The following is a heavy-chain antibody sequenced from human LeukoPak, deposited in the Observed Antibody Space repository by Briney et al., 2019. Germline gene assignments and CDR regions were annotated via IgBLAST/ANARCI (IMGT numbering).Heavy chain of an antibody. CDR3: ARDRVEAVAASWFDP. J-gene: IGHJ5*02. CDR2: ISAYNGNT. Sequence: ASVKVSCKASGYTFTIYGISWVRQAPGQGLEWMGWISAYNGNTNYAQKLQGRVTMTTDTSTSTAYMELRSLRSDDTAVYYCARDRVEAVAASWFDPWGQGTLVTVSS. D-gene: IGHD6-19*01. V-gene: IGHV1-18*01. CDR1: GYTFTIYG.